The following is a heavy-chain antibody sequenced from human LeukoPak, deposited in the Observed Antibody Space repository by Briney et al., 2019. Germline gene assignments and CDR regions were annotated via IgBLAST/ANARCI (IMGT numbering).Heavy chain of an antibody. J-gene: IGHJ3*02. CDR2: FDPEDGET. D-gene: IGHD3-22*01. Sequence: ASVKVSCKVSGYTLTELSMHWVRQAPGKGLEWMGGFDPEDGETIYAQKFQGRVTMTEDTSTDTAYMELSSLRSEDTAVYYCATAYYDSSGYYLPNAFDIWGQGTMVTVSS. V-gene: IGHV1-24*01. CDR1: GYTLTELS. CDR3: ATAYYDSSGYYLPNAFDI.